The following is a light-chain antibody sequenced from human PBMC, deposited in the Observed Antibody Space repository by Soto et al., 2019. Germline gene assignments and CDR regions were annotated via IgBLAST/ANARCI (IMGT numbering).Light chain of an antibody. Sequence: DIQMTQSPSSRSASLGDRVTITCRASQGISDVLAWYHQKPGKVPKLLIYAASTLQPGVPFRFSGSESGTNFTLTISGLQPEDVATYYCQKYNSAPLTFAGGTKVDIK. CDR2: AAS. CDR3: QKYNSAPLT. CDR1: QGISDV. J-gene: IGKJ4*01. V-gene: IGKV1-27*01.